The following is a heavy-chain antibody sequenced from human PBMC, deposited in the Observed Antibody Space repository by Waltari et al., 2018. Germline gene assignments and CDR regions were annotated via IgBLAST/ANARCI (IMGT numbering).Heavy chain of an antibody. J-gene: IGHJ4*02. CDR2: IITSSDT. CDR3: VKGDWGDF. CDR1: GFTFSTLA. V-gene: IGHV3-23*01. Sequence: EVQLLESGGGLIQPGGSLRLSCAASGFTFSTLAMNWVRQAPGGALEWVSGIITSSDTYYADAVKGRFTISRDNSKNILYLQMNSLRADDTAVYYCVKGDWGDFWGQGTLVTVSS. D-gene: IGHD2-21*02.